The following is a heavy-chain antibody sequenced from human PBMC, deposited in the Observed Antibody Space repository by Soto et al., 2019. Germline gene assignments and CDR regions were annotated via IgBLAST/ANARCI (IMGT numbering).Heavy chain of an antibody. CDR2: ISYDGSNK. CDR1: GFIFSTYP. D-gene: IGHD3-22*01. Sequence: QVQLVESGGGVVQPGRSLRLSCAASGFIFSTYPMQWVRQAPGKGLEWVAVISYDGSNKYYADSVKGRFTISRDNSENTGYLQMNSLRAEDTALYYWAKDRRNYDSSGLQHWGQGTLVTVS. V-gene: IGHV3-30-3*01. J-gene: IGHJ1*01. CDR3: AKDRRNYDSSGLQH.